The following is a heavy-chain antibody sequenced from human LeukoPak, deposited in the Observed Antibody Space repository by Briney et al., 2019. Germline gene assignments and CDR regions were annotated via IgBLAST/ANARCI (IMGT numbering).Heavy chain of an antibody. CDR2: IYSGGST. CDR1: GFTVSSNY. J-gene: IGHJ4*02. V-gene: IGHV3-53*01. CDR3: AKESGYGDYWYFDY. Sequence: GGSLRLSCAAYGFTVSSNYMSWVRQAPGKGLVWGSDIYSGGSTYYADFVKGRFTISRDNSKNTLYLQVNSLRAEDTAAYYCAKESGYGDYWYFDYWGRGTLVTVSS. D-gene: IGHD6-25*01.